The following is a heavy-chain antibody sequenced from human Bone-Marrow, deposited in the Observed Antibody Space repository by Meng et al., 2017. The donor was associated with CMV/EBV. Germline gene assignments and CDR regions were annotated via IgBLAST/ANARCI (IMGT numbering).Heavy chain of an antibody. Sequence: SVKVSCKASGGTFSSYTISWVRQAPGQGLEWMGRIIPNSGGTNYAQKFQGRVTITADKSTSTAYMELSSLRSEDTAVYYCARDTAAAGPLYYYYGMDVWDQGTTVTVAS. CDR2: IIPNSGGT. CDR1: GGTFSSYT. J-gene: IGHJ6*01. CDR3: ARDTAAAGPLYYYYGMDV. V-gene: IGHV1-69*08. D-gene: IGHD6-13*01.